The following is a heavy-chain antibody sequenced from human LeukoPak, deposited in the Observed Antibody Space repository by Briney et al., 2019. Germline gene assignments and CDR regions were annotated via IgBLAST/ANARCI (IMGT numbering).Heavy chain of an antibody. CDR3: AREGRRGYSYGYHFDY. Sequence: GASVKVSCKASGYTFTSYYMHWVRQAPGQGLEWMGIINPSGGSTSYAQKFQGRVTMTRDISTSTVYMELSSLRSEDTAVYYCAREGRRGYSYGYHFDYWGQGTLVTVSS. CDR1: GYTFTSYY. D-gene: IGHD5-18*01. CDR2: INPSGGST. J-gene: IGHJ4*02. V-gene: IGHV1-46*01.